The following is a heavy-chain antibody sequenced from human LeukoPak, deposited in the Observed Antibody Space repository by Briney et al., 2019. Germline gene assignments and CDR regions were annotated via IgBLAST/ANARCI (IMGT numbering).Heavy chain of an antibody. CDR2: INPNSGGT. D-gene: IGHD3-22*01. CDR3: ARESADYYDSSGYPNWFDP. Sequence: ASVKVSCKASGYTFTGYYMHWVRQAPGQGLEWMGWINPNSGGTNYAQKFQGRVTTTRDTSISTAYMELSRLRSDDTAVYYCARESADYYDSSGYPNWFDPWGRGTLVTVSS. J-gene: IGHJ5*02. CDR1: GYTFTGYY. V-gene: IGHV1-2*02.